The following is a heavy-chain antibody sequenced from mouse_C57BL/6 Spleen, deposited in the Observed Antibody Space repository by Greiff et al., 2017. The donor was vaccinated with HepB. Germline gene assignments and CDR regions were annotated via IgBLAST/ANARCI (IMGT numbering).Heavy chain of an antibody. CDR2: ISSGSSTI. J-gene: IGHJ2*01. CDR3: ARGSGNYPDY. D-gene: IGHD1-3*01. V-gene: IGHV5-17*01. Sequence: EVQLQQSGGGLVKPGGSLKLSCAASGFTFSDYGMHWVRQAPEKGLEWVAYISSGSSTIYYADTVKGRFTISRDNAKNTLFLQMTSLRSEDTAMYYCARGSGNYPDYWGQGTTLTVSS. CDR1: GFTFSDYG.